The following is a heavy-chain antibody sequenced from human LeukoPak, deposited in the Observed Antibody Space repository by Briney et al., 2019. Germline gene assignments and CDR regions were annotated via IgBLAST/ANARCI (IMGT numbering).Heavy chain of an antibody. V-gene: IGHV4-59*11. CDR2: ISYSGST. Sequence: SETLTLTCTDSGGSISSHYWTWIRQSPGKGLEWIGYISYSGSTNYNPSLKSRVTLSVDTSKNQFSLKLSSVTAADTAVYYCARDPTTVTKGFDIWGQGTMVTVSS. CDR3: ARDPTTVTKGFDI. J-gene: IGHJ3*02. D-gene: IGHD4-17*01. CDR1: GGSISSHY.